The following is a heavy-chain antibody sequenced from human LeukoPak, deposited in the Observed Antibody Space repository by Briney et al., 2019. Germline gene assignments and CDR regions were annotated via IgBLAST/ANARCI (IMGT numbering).Heavy chain of an antibody. J-gene: IGHJ4*02. Sequence: SLRLSCAASGFTFDDYAMHWVRQAPGKGLVWVSGVSWDSGDINYGDSVKGRFTISRDNAKNSPYLQMNGLRPEDTAVYYCAKDGRSSVTGNVDYWGQATLVTVSS. CDR3: AKDGRSSVTGNVDY. CDR2: VSWDSGDI. D-gene: IGHD2-21*02. V-gene: IGHV3-9*01. CDR1: GFTFDDYA.